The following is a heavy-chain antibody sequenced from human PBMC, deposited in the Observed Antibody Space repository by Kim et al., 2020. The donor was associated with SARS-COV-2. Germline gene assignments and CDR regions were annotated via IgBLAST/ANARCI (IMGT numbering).Heavy chain of an antibody. D-gene: IGHD3-3*01. V-gene: IGHV4-34*01. J-gene: IGHJ6*02. Sequence: SRVTISVDTSKNQFSLKLSSVTAADTAVYYCAGSHRVYYDFWSGRSMDVWGQGTTVTVSS. CDR3: AGSHRVYYDFWSGRSMDV.